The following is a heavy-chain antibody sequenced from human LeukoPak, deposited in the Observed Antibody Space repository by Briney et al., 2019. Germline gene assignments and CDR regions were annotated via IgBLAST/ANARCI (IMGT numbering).Heavy chain of an antibody. CDR2: ISGYNGNT. Sequence: ASVKVSCKASGGTFSSYAISWVRQAPGQGLEWMGWISGYNGNTKYAQKLQGRVTMTTDTSTSTAYMELRSLRSDDTAMYYCARPSGWHGILGAFDIWGQGTMVTASS. V-gene: IGHV1-18*01. D-gene: IGHD6-19*01. J-gene: IGHJ3*02. CDR1: GGTFSSYA. CDR3: ARPSGWHGILGAFDI.